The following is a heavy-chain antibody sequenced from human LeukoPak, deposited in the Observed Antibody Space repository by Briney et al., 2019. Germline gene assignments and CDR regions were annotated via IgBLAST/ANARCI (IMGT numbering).Heavy chain of an antibody. Sequence: GRSLRLSCAASGFTFSSYAMHWVRQAPGKGLEWVAVISYDGSNKYYADSVKGRFTISRDNSKNTLYLQMNSLRAEDTAVYYCAKTRPLDSSSWSHGDYWGQGTLVTVSS. D-gene: IGHD6-13*01. CDR3: AKTRPLDSSSWSHGDY. CDR1: GFTFSSYA. CDR2: ISYDGSNK. V-gene: IGHV3-30-3*02. J-gene: IGHJ4*02.